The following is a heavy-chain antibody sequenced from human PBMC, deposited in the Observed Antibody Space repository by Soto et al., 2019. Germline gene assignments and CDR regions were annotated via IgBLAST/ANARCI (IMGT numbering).Heavy chain of an antibody. J-gene: IGHJ4*02. CDR1: GFTFSNAW. CDR2: IKSKTDGGTT. D-gene: IGHD6-13*01. V-gene: IGHV3-15*01. Sequence: VRLSCAASGFTFSNAWMSWVRQAPGKGLEWVGRIKSKTDGGTTDYAAPVKGRFTISRDDSKNTLYLQMNSLKTEDTAVYYCTTAGYSSSWSYYFAYWGQGTLVTVSS. CDR3: TTAGYSSSWSYYFAY.